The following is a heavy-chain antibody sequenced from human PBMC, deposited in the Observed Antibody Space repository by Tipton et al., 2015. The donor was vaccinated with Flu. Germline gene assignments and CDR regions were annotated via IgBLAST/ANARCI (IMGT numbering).Heavy chain of an antibody. CDR2: IYYSGST. J-gene: IGHJ5*02. V-gene: IGHV4-31*03. Sequence: LSCTVSGGSISSGGYYWSWIRQHPGKGLEWIGYIYYSGSTYYNPSLKSRVTISVDTSKNQFSLKLSSVTAADTAVYYCARFRGSSWYRPGFDPWGQGPLVTFSS. CDR3: ARFRGSSWYRPGFDP. CDR1: GGSISSGGYY. D-gene: IGHD6-13*01.